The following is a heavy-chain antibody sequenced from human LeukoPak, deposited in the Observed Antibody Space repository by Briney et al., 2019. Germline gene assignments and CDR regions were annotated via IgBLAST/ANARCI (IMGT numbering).Heavy chain of an antibody. V-gene: IGHV3-11*01. CDR1: GFSFSDYY. CDR2: ISRGSGSSI. J-gene: IGHJ4*02. Sequence: PGGSLRLSCAASGFSFSDYYMTWIRQAPGKGLEWVSHISRGSGSSIYYADSVKGRFTISRDNAKNSLYLQMNSLRAEDTAVYYCARVSGSYYRYDYWGQGTLVTVSS. CDR3: ARVSGSYYRYDY. D-gene: IGHD1-26*01.